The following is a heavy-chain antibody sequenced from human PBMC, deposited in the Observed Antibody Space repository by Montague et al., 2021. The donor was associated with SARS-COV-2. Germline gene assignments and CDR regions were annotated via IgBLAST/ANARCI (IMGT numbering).Heavy chain of an antibody. CDR1: GGSISSGGYY. Sequence: TLSLTCTVSGGSISSGGYYWSWIRQHPGKGLEWIGYIYYSGSTYYNPSLKSRLTISVDTSKNRFSLKLSSVTAADTAMYYCARASVVAPTTRNWFDPWGQGTLVTVSS. D-gene: IGHD2-2*01. V-gene: IGHV4-31*03. J-gene: IGHJ5*02. CDR3: ARASVVAPTTRNWFDP. CDR2: IYYSGST.